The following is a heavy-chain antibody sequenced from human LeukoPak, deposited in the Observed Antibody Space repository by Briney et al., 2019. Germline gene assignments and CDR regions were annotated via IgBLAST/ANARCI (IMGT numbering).Heavy chain of an antibody. J-gene: IGHJ3*02. CDR3: ARGRTSGDAFDI. V-gene: IGHV4-34*01. D-gene: IGHD1-14*01. Sequence: PSETLSLTCAVYGGSFSGYYWSWIRQPPGKGLEWIGEINHSGSTNYNPSLKSRVTISVDTPRNQFSLKLSSVTAADTAVYYCARGRTSGDAFDIWGQGTMVTVSS. CDR1: GGSFSGYY. CDR2: INHSGST.